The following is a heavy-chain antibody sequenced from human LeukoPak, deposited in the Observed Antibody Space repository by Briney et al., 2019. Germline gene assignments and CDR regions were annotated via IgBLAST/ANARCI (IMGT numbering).Heavy chain of an antibody. CDR3: AREVILGYYYMDV. Sequence: SETLSLTCAVYGGSFSRYLWSWIRQPPGKGLEWIGEINHSGSTNYNPSLKSRVTISVDTSKNQFSLKLSSVTAADTAVYYCAREVILGYYYMDVWGKGTTVTVSS. J-gene: IGHJ6*03. CDR2: INHSGST. V-gene: IGHV4-34*01. D-gene: IGHD3-10*01. CDR1: GGSFSRYL.